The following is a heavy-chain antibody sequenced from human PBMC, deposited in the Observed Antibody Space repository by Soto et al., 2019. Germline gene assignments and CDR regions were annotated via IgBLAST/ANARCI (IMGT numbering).Heavy chain of an antibody. V-gene: IGHV4-59*01. J-gene: IGHJ4*02. D-gene: IGHD4-17*01. CDR2: IYYSGST. CDR1: GGSISSYY. CDR3: ARAYGDYVFDY. Sequence: QVQLQESGPGLVKPSETLSLTCTVSGGSISSYYWSWIRQPPGKGLEWIGYIYYSGSTNYNPSLKSRVTISVDTSKNQFSLKLSCVTAADTAVYYCARAYGDYVFDYWGQGTLVTVSS.